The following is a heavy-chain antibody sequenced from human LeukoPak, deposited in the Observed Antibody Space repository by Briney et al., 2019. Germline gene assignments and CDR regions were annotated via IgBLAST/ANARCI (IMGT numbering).Heavy chain of an antibody. Sequence: GGSLRLSCAVSGFTFSSYAMSWVRQAPGEGLEWVSAISGSGDSTSYADSVKGRFSVSRDNSKNTLYLQMNSLRAEDTALYFCARNASSGWYVDYWGQGTLVTVSS. J-gene: IGHJ4*02. D-gene: IGHD6-19*01. CDR1: GFTFSSYA. V-gene: IGHV3-23*01. CDR3: ARNASSGWYVDY. CDR2: ISGSGDST.